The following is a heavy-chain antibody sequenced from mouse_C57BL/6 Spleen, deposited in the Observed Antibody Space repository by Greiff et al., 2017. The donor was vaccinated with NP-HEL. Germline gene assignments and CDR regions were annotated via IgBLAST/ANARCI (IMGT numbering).Heavy chain of an antibody. Sequence: QVQLKESGAELVRPGASVTLSCKASGYTFTDYEMHWVKQTPVHGLEWIGAIDPETGGTAYNQKFKGKAILTADKSSSTAYMERRSLTAEDSAVYYCTRPVVASDYWGKGTTLTVSS. CDR3: TRPVVASDY. CDR1: GYTFTDYE. V-gene: IGHV1-15*01. CDR2: IDPETGGT. D-gene: IGHD1-1*01. J-gene: IGHJ2*01.